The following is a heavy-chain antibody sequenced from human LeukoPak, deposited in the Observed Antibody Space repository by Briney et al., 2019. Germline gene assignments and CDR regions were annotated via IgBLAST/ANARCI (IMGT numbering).Heavy chain of an antibody. Sequence: GGSLRLSCAASGFTFSSYSMNWVRQAPGKGLEWVSSISSSSSYIYYADSVKGRFTISRDNSKNTLYLQMNSLRAEDTAVYYCAKDDSGSYSGRADYWGQGTLVTVSS. V-gene: IGHV3-21*04. CDR2: ISSSSSYI. J-gene: IGHJ4*02. D-gene: IGHD1-26*01. CDR1: GFTFSSYS. CDR3: AKDDSGSYSGRADY.